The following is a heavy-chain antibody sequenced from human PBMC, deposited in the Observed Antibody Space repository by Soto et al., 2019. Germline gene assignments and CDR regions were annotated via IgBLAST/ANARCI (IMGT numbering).Heavy chain of an antibody. D-gene: IGHD6-19*01. J-gene: IGHJ4*02. Sequence: SETLSLTCTVSGGSMSGSYWSWIRQCPGKGLEWIAYFYYTGGPEYNPSLNSRVTISVDTSKNQFSLKLSAGTAADTAVYYCTRGGWYLDHWGQGILVTVSS. CDR3: TRGGWYLDH. V-gene: IGHV4-59*01. CDR1: GGSMSGSY. CDR2: FYYTGGP.